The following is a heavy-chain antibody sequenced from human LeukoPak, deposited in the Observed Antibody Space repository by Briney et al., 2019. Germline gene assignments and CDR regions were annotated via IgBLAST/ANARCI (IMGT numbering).Heavy chain of an antibody. Sequence: SETLSLTCTVSGGSISSTNYYWGWIRQPPGKGLEWIGSMYYSGYTYYNPSLKSRVTISLDTSKNQLSLKLSSVTAADTAVYYCARNSYGHVNWFDPWGQGTLVTVSS. CDR3: ARNSYGHVNWFDP. J-gene: IGHJ5*02. CDR1: GGSISSTNYY. CDR2: MYYSGYT. V-gene: IGHV4-39*07. D-gene: IGHD5-18*01.